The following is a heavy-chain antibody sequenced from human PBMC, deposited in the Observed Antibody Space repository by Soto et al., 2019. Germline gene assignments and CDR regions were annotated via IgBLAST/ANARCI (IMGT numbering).Heavy chain of an antibody. J-gene: IGHJ4*02. CDR2: ISVSSGNR. CDR3: ARGWGHTSGDLDY. V-gene: IGHV1-18*04. CDR1: GYPFPNYG. D-gene: IGHD6-19*01. Sequence: QVQLVQSGPEVKKPGASVKVSCKASGYPFPNYGLSWVRQAPGQGLEWMGWISVSSGNREYTQKYQDRLILTTDTSTRTAYMELRSLTSEETAVYYCARGWGHTSGDLDYWGQGTLGIVPS.